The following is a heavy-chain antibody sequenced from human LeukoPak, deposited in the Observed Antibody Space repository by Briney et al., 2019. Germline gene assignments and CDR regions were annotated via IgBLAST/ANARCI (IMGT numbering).Heavy chain of an antibody. CDR3: AGHHPRNTVDF. CDR1: GGSFSGYY. CDR2: INHSGST. D-gene: IGHD2/OR15-2a*01. Sequence: SETLSLTCAVYGGSFSGYYWSWIRQPPGKGLEWTGEINHSGSTNDNPSLKSRVTISVDTSKNHFSLKLSSVTAADTAVYYCAGHHPRNTVDFWGQGTLVTVSS. V-gene: IGHV4-34*01. J-gene: IGHJ4*02.